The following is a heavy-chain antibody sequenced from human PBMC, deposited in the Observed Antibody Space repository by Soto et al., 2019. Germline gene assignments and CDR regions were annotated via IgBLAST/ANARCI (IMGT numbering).Heavy chain of an antibody. CDR1: GGSISSSSYY. V-gene: IGHV4-39*01. Sequence: PSETLSLTCTVSGGSISSSSYYWGWIRQPPGKGLEWIGSIYYSGSTYYNPSLKSRVTISVDTSKNQFSLKLSSVTAADTAVYYCARHHHTITFGGAIAYWGQGTLVTVSS. CDR3: ARHHHTITFGGAIAY. J-gene: IGHJ4*02. D-gene: IGHD3-16*01. CDR2: IYYSGST.